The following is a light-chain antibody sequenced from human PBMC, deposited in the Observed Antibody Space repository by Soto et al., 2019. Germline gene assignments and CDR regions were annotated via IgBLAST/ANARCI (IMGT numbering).Light chain of an antibody. Sequence: DIQMTQSPSTLSPSVRDRVTITCRASQSISSWLAWYQQKPGKAPKLLIYDASSLESGVPSRFSGSGSGTEFTLTISSLQPDDFATYYCQQYNSYSRTFGQGTKVDIK. CDR1: QSISSW. CDR2: DAS. CDR3: QQYNSYSRT. V-gene: IGKV1-5*01. J-gene: IGKJ1*01.